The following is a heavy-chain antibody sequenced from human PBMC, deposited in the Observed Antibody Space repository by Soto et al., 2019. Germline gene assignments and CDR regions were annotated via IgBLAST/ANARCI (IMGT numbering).Heavy chain of an antibody. Sequence: PGGSLRLSCAASGFTFGNYEMYWVRQGPGKRLEWLAYISSGNTIYYADSVKGRFTISRDNAKNSLFLQMNSLRVEDTAVYYCARVHSESNALGDWGEGTLVTVSS. CDR1: GFTFGNYE. CDR2: ISSGNTI. CDR3: ARVHSESNALGD. D-gene: IGHD2-2*01. V-gene: IGHV3-48*03. J-gene: IGHJ4*02.